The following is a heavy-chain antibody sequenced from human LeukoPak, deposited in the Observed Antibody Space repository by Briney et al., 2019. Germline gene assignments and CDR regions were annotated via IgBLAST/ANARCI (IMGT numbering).Heavy chain of an antibody. CDR2: IIPIFGTA. CDR3: ARGVLRYFDPNGYFDY. D-gene: IGHD3-9*01. Sequence: GSSVKVSCKASGGTFSSYAISWVRQAPGQGLEWMGGIIPIFGTANYAQKFQGRVTITADKSTSTAYMELSSLRSEDTAVYYCARGVLRYFDPNGYFDYWGQGTLVTVSS. CDR1: GGTFSSYA. J-gene: IGHJ4*02. V-gene: IGHV1-69*06.